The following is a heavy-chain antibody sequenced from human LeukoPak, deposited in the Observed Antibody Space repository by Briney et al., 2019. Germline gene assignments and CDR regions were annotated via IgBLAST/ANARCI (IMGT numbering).Heavy chain of an antibody. CDR1: GDSISSSNYY. CDR2: IYYSGST. Sequence: PSETLSLTCTVSGDSISSSNYYWGWIRQPPGKGLEYIGSIYYSGSTYYNPSLKSRVTISSDTSKNQFSLKLNSLTAADTATYYRTRQYSGSSRVGDWGQGTLVTVSS. CDR3: TRQYSGSSRVGD. V-gene: IGHV4-39*01. J-gene: IGHJ4*02. D-gene: IGHD1-26*01.